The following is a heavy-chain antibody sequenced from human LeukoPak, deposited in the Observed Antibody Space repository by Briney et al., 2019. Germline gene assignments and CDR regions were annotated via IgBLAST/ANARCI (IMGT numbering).Heavy chain of an antibody. J-gene: IGHJ5*02. Sequence: SVKVSCKASGGTFSSYAISWVRQAPGQGLEWMGRIIPILGIANYAQKFQGRVTITADKSTSTAYLELSSLRSEDTAVYYCARETYSSSTPRKNWFDPWGQGTLVTVSS. D-gene: IGHD6-6*01. CDR3: ARETYSSSTPRKNWFDP. CDR1: GGTFSSYA. CDR2: IIPILGIA. V-gene: IGHV1-69*04.